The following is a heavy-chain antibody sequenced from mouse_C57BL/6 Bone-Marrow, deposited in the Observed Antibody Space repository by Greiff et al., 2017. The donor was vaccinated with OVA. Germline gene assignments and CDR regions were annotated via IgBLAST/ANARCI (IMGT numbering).Heavy chain of an antibody. CDR2: ISNGGGST. D-gene: IGHD1-1*01. J-gene: IGHJ1*03. V-gene: IGHV5-12*01. Sequence: DVMLVESGGGLVQPGGSLKLSCAASGFTFSDYYMYWVRQTPEKRLEWVAYISNGGGSTYYPDTVKGRFTISRDNAKNTLYLQMSRLKSEDTAMYYCARQRYGSSYWYFDVWGTGTTVTVSS. CDR1: GFTFSDYY. CDR3: ARQRYGSSYWYFDV.